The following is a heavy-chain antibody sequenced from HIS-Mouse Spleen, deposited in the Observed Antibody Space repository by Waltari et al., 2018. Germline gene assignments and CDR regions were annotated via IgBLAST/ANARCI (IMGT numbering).Heavy chain of an antibody. V-gene: IGHV1-2*02. CDR2: INPNSGGT. Sequence: QVQLVQSGAEVKKPGASVKVSCKASGYTFTGYYMHWVRQAPGQGLEWMGWINPNSGGTNYAQKFQGRVTMTRDTSISTAYMELSRLRSDDTAVYYCARVRSYSRAENYYYYGMDVWGQGTTVTVSS. CDR3: ARVRSYSRAENYYYYGMDV. J-gene: IGHJ6*02. D-gene: IGHD6-13*01. CDR1: GYTFTGYY.